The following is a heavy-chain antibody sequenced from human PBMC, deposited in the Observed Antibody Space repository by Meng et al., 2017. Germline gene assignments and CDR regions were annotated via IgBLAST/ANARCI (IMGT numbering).Heavy chain of an antibody. J-gene: IGHJ4*02. CDR1: GFTFSSYS. CDR3: ASQVLRGYSYGAGY. D-gene: IGHD5-18*01. CDR2: ISSSSSYI. V-gene: IGHV3-21*01. Sequence: EVQLLESGGGLVQPGGSLRLSCAASGFTFSSYSMNWVRQAPGKGLEWVSSISSSSSYIYYADSVKGRFTISRDNAKNSLYLQMNSLRAEDTAVYYCASQVLRGYSYGAGYWGQGTLVTVSS.